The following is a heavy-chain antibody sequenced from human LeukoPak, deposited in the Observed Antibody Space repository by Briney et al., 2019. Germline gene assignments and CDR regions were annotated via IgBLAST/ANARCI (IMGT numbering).Heavy chain of an antibody. V-gene: IGHV3-33*01. CDR1: GFTFSSYG. D-gene: IGHD3-10*01. CDR2: IWYDGSNK. CDR3: ARAGVLLWFGSPAGFDP. J-gene: IGHJ5*02. Sequence: GGSLRLSCAASGFTFSSYGMHWVRQAPGKGLEWVAGIWYDGSNKYYADSVKGRFTISRDNSKNTLYLQMNSLRAEDTAVYYCARAGVLLWFGSPAGFDPWGQGTLVTVSS.